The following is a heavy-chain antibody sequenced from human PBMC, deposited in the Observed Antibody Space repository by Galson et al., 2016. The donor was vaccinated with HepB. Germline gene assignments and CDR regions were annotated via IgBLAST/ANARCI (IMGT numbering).Heavy chain of an antibody. CDR1: GFTFSYYA. D-gene: IGHD3-10*01. Sequence: SLRLSCAASGFTFSYYAMSWVRQAPGKGLEWVSGISGSGDSTYYADSVKGRFTISRDTSKNTLYLQMNSLRAEDTAVYYCAKDFEVLMVRGVSHNYYGMDVWGQG. CDR2: ISGSGDST. J-gene: IGHJ6*02. CDR3: AKDFEVLMVRGVSHNYYGMDV. V-gene: IGHV3-23*01.